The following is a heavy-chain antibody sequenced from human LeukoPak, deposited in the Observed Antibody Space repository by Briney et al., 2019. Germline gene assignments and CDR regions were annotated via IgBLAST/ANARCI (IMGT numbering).Heavy chain of an antibody. Sequence: SETLSLTCAVYGGSFSGYYWSWIRKPPGKGLEWIGEINHSGSTNYNPSLKSRVTISVDTSKNQFSLKLSSVTAADTAVYYCARLSAVGGWPYYYMDVWGKGTTVTVSS. D-gene: IGHD6-19*01. CDR2: INHSGST. V-gene: IGHV4-34*01. CDR3: ARLSAVGGWPYYYMDV. CDR1: GGSFSGYY. J-gene: IGHJ6*03.